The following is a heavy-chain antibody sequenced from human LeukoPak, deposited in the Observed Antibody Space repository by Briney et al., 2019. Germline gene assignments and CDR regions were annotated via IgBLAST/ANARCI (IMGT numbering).Heavy chain of an antibody. D-gene: IGHD6-19*01. J-gene: IGHJ5*02. Sequence: GASVKVSCKASGYTFTGYYMHWVRQAPGQGLEWMGRINPNSGGTNYAQKFQGRVTMTRDTSISTAYTELSRLRSDDTAVYYCARDHLTVAVAGTRGGRRFDPWGQGTLVTVSS. V-gene: IGHV1-2*06. CDR2: INPNSGGT. CDR3: ARDHLTVAVAGTRGGRRFDP. CDR1: GYTFTGYY.